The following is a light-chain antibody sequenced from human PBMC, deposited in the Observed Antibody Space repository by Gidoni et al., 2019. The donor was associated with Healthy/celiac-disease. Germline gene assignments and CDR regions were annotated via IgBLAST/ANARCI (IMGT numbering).Light chain of an antibody. V-gene: IGKV4-1*01. Sequence: DIVMTQSPDSLAVSLGERATINCKSSQSVLYSSNNKNYLAGYQHKPGPPPKLLIYWASTRESGVPDRFSGSGSGTDFTLTISSLQAEDVAVYYCQQYYSTPRTFXXXTKVEIK. CDR2: WAS. CDR1: QSVLYSSNNKNY. J-gene: IGKJ1*01. CDR3: QQYYSTPRT.